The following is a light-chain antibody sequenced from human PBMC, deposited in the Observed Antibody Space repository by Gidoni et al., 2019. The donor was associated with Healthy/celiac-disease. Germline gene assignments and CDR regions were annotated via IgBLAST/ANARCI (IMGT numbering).Light chain of an antibody. CDR1: NIGSKS. Sequence: SYVLPQPPSVSVAPGKTARITCGGNNIGSKSVHWYQQKPGQAPVLVIYYDSDRPSGIPERFSGSNSGNTATLTISRVEAGDEADYYCQVWDSSSDHNWVFGGGTKLTVL. V-gene: IGLV3-21*04. CDR3: QVWDSSSDHNWV. CDR2: YDS. J-gene: IGLJ3*02.